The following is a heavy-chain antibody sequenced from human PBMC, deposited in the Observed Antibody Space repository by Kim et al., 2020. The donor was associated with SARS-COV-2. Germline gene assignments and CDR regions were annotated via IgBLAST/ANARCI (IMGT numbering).Heavy chain of an antibody. Sequence: GGSLRLSCAASGFTFSSYAMTWVRQAPGKGLEWVSAVTGSGKSTNYADSVKGRFTISRDNFKNTLYLQMNSLRAEDTAVYYCAKAITSHWLFDYWGQGTLVTVSS. V-gene: IGHV3-23*01. D-gene: IGHD2-2*01. J-gene: IGHJ4*02. CDR1: GFTFSSYA. CDR2: VTGSGKST. CDR3: AKAITSHWLFDY.